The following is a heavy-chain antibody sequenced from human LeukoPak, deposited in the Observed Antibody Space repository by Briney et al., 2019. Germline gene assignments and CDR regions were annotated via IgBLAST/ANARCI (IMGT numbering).Heavy chain of an antibody. J-gene: IGHJ3*02. CDR2: IYSDGNT. Sequence: SGGSLRLSCAASGFTVSNNRLSWVRQAPGMGLEWVSTIYSDGNTYYPDSVKGRFTISRDGSKNSLYLQMNSLRAEDMAVYYCARRVGAFDIWGQGTMVTVSS. CDR3: ARRVGAFDI. CDR1: GFTVSNNR. V-gene: IGHV3-53*01. D-gene: IGHD1-26*01.